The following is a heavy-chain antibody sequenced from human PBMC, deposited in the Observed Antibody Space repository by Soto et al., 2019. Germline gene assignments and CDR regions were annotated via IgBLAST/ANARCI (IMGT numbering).Heavy chain of an antibody. CDR1: GFTFSSYA. V-gene: IGHV3-64*04. J-gene: IGHJ4*02. CDR3: AKDRTYGLSDY. CDR2: ISSNGGST. D-gene: IGHD3-16*01. Sequence: PGGSLRLSCSASGFTFSSYAMHWVRQAPGKGLEYVSAISSNGGSTYYADSVEGRFTISRDNSKNTLYLQMNSLRAEDTAVYYCAKDRTYGLSDYWGQGTLVTVSS.